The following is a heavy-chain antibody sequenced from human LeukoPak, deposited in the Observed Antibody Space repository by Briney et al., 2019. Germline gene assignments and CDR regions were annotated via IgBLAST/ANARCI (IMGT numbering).Heavy chain of an antibody. CDR2: INHSGST. Sequence: SETLSLTCAVYGGSFTGYYWSWIRHPPRKGLEWIGEINHSGSTNYNPSIKSRVTISVDTPKTQFSLKLSSVTAADTAVYYCASSGYCSGGSCYSGRWFDPWGQGTLGTVS. V-gene: IGHV4-34*01. CDR1: GGSFTGYY. D-gene: IGHD2-15*01. CDR3: ASSGYCSGGSCYSGRWFDP. J-gene: IGHJ5*02.